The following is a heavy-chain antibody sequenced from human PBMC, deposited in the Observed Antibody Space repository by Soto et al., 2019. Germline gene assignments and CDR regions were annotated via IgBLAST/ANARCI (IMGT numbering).Heavy chain of an antibody. J-gene: IGHJ4*02. V-gene: IGHV3-30*04. CDR3: ARQALSGYVDY. Sequence: GGSLRLSCAASGFTFSSYAMHWVRQAPGKGLEWVAVISYDGSNKYYADSVKGRFTISRDNSKNTLYLQMNSLRAEDTAVYYCARQALSGYVDYWGQGTLVTVSS. CDR2: ISYDGSNK. CDR1: GFTFSSYA. D-gene: IGHD1-26*01.